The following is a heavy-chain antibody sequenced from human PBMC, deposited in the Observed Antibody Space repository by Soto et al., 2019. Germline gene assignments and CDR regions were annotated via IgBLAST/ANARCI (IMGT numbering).Heavy chain of an antibody. J-gene: IGHJ6*02. Sequence: KPSETLSLTCTVSGGSISSSSYYWGWIRQPPGKGLEWIGSIYYSGSTYYNPSLKSRVTISVDTSKNQFSLELSSVTAADTAVYYCARGILSMVRGVIITRYGMDVWGQGTTVTVSS. D-gene: IGHD3-10*01. CDR1: GGSISSSSYY. CDR2: IYYSGST. V-gene: IGHV4-39*01. CDR3: ARGILSMVRGVIITRYGMDV.